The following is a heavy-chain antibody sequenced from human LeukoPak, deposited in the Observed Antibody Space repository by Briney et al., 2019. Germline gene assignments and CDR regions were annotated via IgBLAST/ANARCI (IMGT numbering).Heavy chain of an antibody. Sequence: GGSMRLSCAASGFTFSSYAMSWVRQAPGKGLEWVSGISGSGASTYYADSVRGRFTISRDNSKNTLHLQMNSLRAEDTAVYYCANDGSGRRSFDPWGQGTLATVSS. CDR3: ANDGSGRRSFDP. V-gene: IGHV3-23*01. CDR2: ISGSGAST. J-gene: IGHJ5*02. CDR1: GFTFSSYA. D-gene: IGHD3-10*01.